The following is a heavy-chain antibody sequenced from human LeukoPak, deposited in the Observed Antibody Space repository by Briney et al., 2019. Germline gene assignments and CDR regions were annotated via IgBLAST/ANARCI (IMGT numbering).Heavy chain of an antibody. CDR1: GFSFSSYW. CDR3: TRDAVEWELLKGVYFDY. V-gene: IGHV3-49*04. Sequence: GGSLRLSCAASGFSFSSYWMHWVRQAPGKGLEWVGFIRSKAYGGTTEYAASAKGRFTISRDDSKSIAYLQMNSLKTEDTAVYYCTRDAVEWELLKGVYFDYWGQGTLVTVSS. CDR2: IRSKAYGGTT. J-gene: IGHJ4*02. D-gene: IGHD1-26*01.